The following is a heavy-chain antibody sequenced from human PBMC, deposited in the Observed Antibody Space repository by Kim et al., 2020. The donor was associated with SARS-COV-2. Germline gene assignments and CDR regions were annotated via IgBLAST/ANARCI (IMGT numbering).Heavy chain of an antibody. Sequence: DPSLKSRVTISVDTYKNQFSRKLSSVTAADAAVYYCARGGIAAAWGFDPWGQGTLVTVSS. J-gene: IGHJ5*02. V-gene: IGHV4-34*01. D-gene: IGHD6-13*01. CDR3: ARGGIAAAWGFDP.